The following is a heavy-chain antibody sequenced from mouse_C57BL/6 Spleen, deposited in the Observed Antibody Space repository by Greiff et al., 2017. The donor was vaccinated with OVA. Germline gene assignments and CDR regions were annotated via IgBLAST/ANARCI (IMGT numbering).Heavy chain of an antibody. V-gene: IGHV5-9*01. D-gene: IGHD1-1*01. CDR2: ISGGGGNT. CDR1: GFTFSSYT. J-gene: IGHJ1*03. CDR3: ARSIDYGSSHWYFDV. Sequence: DVHLVESGGGLVKPGGSLKLSCAASGFTFSSYTMSWVRQTPEKRLEWVATISGGGGNTYYPDSVKGRFTISRDNAKNTLYLQMSSLRSEDTALYYCARSIDYGSSHWYFDVWGTGTTVTVSS.